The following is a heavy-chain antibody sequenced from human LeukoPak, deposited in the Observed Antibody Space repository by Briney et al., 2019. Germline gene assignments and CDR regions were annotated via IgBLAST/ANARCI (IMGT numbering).Heavy chain of an antibody. J-gene: IGHJ4*02. CDR3: ARETAAAAVSDY. Sequence: GGSLRLSSAASGFTFSSYSMNWVRQAPGKGLEWVSSISSSSSYKYYADSVKGRFTISRDNAKNSLYLQMNSLRAEDTAVYYCARETAAAAVSDYWGQGTLVTVSS. CDR2: ISSSSSYK. CDR1: GFTFSSYS. D-gene: IGHD6-13*01. V-gene: IGHV3-21*03.